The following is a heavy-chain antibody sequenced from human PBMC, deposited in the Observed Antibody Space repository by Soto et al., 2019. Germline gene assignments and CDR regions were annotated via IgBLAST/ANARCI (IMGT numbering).Heavy chain of an antibody. Sequence: SETLSLTCAVYGGSFSGYCWSWIRQPPGKGLEWIGEINHSGTTNYNPSLKSRVTISIDTSKNQFSLNLSSVTAADTAVFYCARGPHATITPYDYWGQGILVTVSS. CDR2: INHSGTT. CDR3: ARGPHATITPYDY. D-gene: IGHD5-12*01. V-gene: IGHV4-34*01. CDR1: GGSFSGYC. J-gene: IGHJ4*02.